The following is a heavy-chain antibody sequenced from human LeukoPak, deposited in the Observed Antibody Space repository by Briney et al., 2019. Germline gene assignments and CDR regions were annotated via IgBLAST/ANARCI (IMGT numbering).Heavy chain of an antibody. J-gene: IGHJ2*01. CDR1: GGSISTYF. CDR2: IYTSETT. D-gene: IGHD4-17*01. V-gene: IGHV4-4*07. Sequence: SETLSLTCTVSGGSISTYFWSWIRQPAGKGLEWIGRIYTSETTNYNPSLKSRVSMSVDTSKNQFSLKLSSVTAADTAVYYCAREVESITVTRYWYFDLWGRGTLVTVSS. CDR3: AREVESITVTRYWYFDL.